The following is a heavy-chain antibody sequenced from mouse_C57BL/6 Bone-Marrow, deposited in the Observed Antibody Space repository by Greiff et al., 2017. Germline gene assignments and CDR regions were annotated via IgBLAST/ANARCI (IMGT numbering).Heavy chain of an antibody. J-gene: IGHJ2*01. CDR2: ISSGGSYT. D-gene: IGHD1-1*01. V-gene: IGHV5-6*01. CDR1: GFTFSSYG. CDR3: ARQSYYYGSKTDY. Sequence: DVQLVESGGDLVKPGGSLKLSCAASGFTFSSYGMSWVRQTPDKRLEWVATISSGGSYTYYPDSVKGRFTISRDNAKNTLYLQMSSLKSEDTAMYYCARQSYYYGSKTDYWGQGTTLTVSS.